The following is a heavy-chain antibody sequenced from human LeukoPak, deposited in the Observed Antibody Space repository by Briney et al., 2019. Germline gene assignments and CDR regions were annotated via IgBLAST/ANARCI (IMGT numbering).Heavy chain of an antibody. J-gene: IGHJ5*02. CDR3: ARAHIVVVTAVVNWFDP. D-gene: IGHD2-21*02. Sequence: ASETVSCTASGYTFNSYGISWVRKAPGQGLEWMGWISAYNGNTNYAQKLQGRVTMTTDTSTSTAYMELRSLRSDDTAVYYCARAHIVVVTAVVNWFDPWGQGTLVTVSS. V-gene: IGHV1-18*01. CDR1: GYTFNSYG. CDR2: ISAYNGNT.